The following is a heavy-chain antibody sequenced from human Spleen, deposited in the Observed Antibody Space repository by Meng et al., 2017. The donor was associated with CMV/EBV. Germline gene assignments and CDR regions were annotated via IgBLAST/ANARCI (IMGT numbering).Heavy chain of an antibody. CDR2: ISPNSGGT. CDR1: VYIFTSYG. CDR3: ARTQVPAHTGSYRYYYFYAMDV. Sequence: ASVKVSCKASVYIFTSYGISWVRQAPGQGPEWMGWISPNSGGTNYVQKFQGRVTMTRDTSIDTAYMELNRLRSEDTAVYYCARTQVPAHTGSYRYYYFYAMDVWGQGTTVTVSS. D-gene: IGHD1-26*01. J-gene: IGHJ6*02. V-gene: IGHV1-2*02.